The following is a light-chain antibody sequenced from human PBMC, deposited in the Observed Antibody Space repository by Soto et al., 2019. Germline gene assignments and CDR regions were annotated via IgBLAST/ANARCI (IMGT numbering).Light chain of an antibody. J-gene: IGKJ4*01. Sequence: DVQMTQSPSTLSASVGDRVTISCRASQDISSFLAWYQHKPGKAPKLLIYDASTLQTGVPSRFRGSGFGTEFTLTISGLQPDDIATYYCHRYNSVPLTFGGGTKVDIK. CDR1: QDISSF. V-gene: IGKV1-5*01. CDR3: HRYNSVPLT. CDR2: DAS.